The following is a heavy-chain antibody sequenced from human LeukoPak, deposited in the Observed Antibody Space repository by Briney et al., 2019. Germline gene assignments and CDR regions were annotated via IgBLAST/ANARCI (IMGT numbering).Heavy chain of an antibody. CDR2: IYPGDSDT. CDR1: GYSFTSYW. Sequence: GESLKISCKGSGYSFTSYWIGWVRQMPGKGLEWMGIIYPGDSDTRYSPSFQGQVTISADKSISTAYLQWSSLKASDTAVYYCARAIFLSLEWLSTHYYMDVWGKGTTVTVSS. CDR3: ARAIFLSLEWLSTHYYMDV. D-gene: IGHD3-3*01. J-gene: IGHJ6*03. V-gene: IGHV5-51*01.